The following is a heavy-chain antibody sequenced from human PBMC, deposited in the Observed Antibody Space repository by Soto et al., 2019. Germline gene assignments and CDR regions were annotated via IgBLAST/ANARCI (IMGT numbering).Heavy chain of an antibody. CDR2: ISYDGSNK. D-gene: IGHD3-10*01. CDR1: GFTFSSYA. CDR3: ARDGLLSFGEQTNWFAP. J-gene: IGHJ5*02. Sequence: VGSLRLSCAASGFTFSSYAMHWVRQAPGKGLEWVAVISYDGSNKYYADSVKGRFTISRDNSKNTLYLQMNSLRAEDTAVYYCARDGLLSFGEQTNWFAPWGQGTLVTVSS. V-gene: IGHV3-30-3*01.